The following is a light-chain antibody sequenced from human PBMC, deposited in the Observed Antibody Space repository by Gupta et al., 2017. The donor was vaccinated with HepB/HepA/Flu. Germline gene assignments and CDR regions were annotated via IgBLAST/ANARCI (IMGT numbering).Light chain of an antibody. CDR3: AAWDDSLSGWV. CDR1: SSNIGSNY. CDR2: RNN. Sequence: QSVLTQPPSASGTPGQRVTISCSGSSSNIGSNYIYWYQQLPGTAPKLLIYRNNQRPSGVPDRFSGSKSDASASLAISGLRSEDEAEYFCAAWDDSLSGWVFGGGTKLTVL. V-gene: IGLV1-47*01. J-gene: IGLJ3*02.